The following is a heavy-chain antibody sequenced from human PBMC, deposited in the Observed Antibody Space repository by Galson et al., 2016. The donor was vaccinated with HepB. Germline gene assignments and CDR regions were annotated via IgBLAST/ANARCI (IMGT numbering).Heavy chain of an antibody. Sequence: SLRLSCAASGVSFNYMSWVRQAPGKGLEWVSVIYSDGKIYHAGSVKGRFTMSRDSSKNMVFLQMNILRAEDTAVYYCHGWGVWGQGTLVTVSS. CDR2: IYSDGKI. D-gene: IGHD1-26*01. CDR1: GVSFNY. J-gene: IGHJ4*02. CDR3: HGWGV. V-gene: IGHV3-53*01.